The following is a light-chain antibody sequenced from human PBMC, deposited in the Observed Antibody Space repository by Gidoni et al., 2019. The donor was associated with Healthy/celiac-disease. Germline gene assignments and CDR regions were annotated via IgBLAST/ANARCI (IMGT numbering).Light chain of an antibody. J-gene: IGKJ2*01. CDR2: GAS. V-gene: IGKV3-15*01. Sequence: IGMTQSPATLSVSPGERATLPGRASQSVSSNLAWYQQKPGQAPRLLIYGASTRATGIPARFSGSGSGTEFTLTISSLQSEDLAVYYCQQYNSSPYTFGQGTKLEIK. CDR1: QSVSSN. CDR3: QQYNSSPYT.